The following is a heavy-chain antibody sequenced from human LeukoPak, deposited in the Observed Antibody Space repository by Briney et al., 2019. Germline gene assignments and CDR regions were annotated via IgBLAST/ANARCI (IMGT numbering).Heavy chain of an antibody. Sequence: SGGSLRLSCAVSGFSVTNNYMSWVRQAPGKGLEWVSVFYVGGATYYADSVKGRFTISRDNSENTLHLQMKSLRAEDTAVYYCARGDGYNFFDYWGQGTLVTVSS. D-gene: IGHD5-24*01. V-gene: IGHV3-53*01. CDR2: FYVGGAT. J-gene: IGHJ4*02. CDR1: GFSVTNNY. CDR3: ARGDGYNFFDY.